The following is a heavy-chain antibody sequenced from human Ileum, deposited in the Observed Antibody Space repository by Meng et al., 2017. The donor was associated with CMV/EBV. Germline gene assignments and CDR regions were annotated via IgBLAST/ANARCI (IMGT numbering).Heavy chain of an antibody. CDR3: ARGDPDGYCAGGSCYRYWYFDV. J-gene: IGHJ2*01. V-gene: IGHV4-4*07. CDR1: GGSISSYS. Sequence: GQWWELGPASVKPPGTLALPCPVSGGSISSYSWSWIRQPAGKGLEWIGRIYSSVGANYSPSLKSRATMSVDMSKNEVSLKLSAVTAADTAVYYCARGDPDGYCAGGSCYRYWYFDVWGRGTLVTVSS. D-gene: IGHD2-15*01. CDR2: IYSSVGA.